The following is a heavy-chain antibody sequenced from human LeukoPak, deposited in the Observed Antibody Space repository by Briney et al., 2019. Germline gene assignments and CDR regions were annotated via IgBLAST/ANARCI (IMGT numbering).Heavy chain of an antibody. CDR1: SGSISDYY. Sequence: SETLSLTCTVSSGSISDYYWSWIRQPPGKGLEWIGYIYYSGSTNYNPSLKSRVTILVDMSKNQFSLKMSSVTAADTAVYYCARELKVGNTGYYFDYRGQGTLVTVSS. J-gene: IGHJ4*02. V-gene: IGHV4-59*01. CDR2: IYYSGST. D-gene: IGHD2/OR15-2a*01. CDR3: ARELKVGNTGYYFDY.